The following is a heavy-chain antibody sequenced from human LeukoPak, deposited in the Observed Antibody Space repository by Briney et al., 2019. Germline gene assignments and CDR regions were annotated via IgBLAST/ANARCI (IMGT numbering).Heavy chain of an antibody. CDR1: GFTFSSYA. CDR3: AKDREFGYSSSWCSY. V-gene: IGHV3-23*01. J-gene: IGHJ4*02. D-gene: IGHD6-13*01. Sequence: PRGSLRLSCAASGFTFSSYAMSWVRQAPGKGLEWVSTISDNGGSTYYADSVKGWFTISRDNSKNTLYLQMNSLRAEDTAVYYCAKDREFGYSSSWCSYWGQGTLVTVSS. CDR2: ISDNGGST.